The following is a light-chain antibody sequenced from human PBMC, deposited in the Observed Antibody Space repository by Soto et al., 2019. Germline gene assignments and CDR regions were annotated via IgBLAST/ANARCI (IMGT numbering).Light chain of an antibody. CDR2: GAS. V-gene: IGKV3-20*01. J-gene: IGKJ5*01. CDR3: QQHVSSPIT. Sequence: PGILYLSPGERATLSCRSSQSVDSIYLAWYQQKPGQAPRLLIYGASSRATGIPVRFTGSGSGTDFTLTISRLEPEDFAVYYCQQHVSSPITFGQGTRLELK. CDR1: QSVDSIY.